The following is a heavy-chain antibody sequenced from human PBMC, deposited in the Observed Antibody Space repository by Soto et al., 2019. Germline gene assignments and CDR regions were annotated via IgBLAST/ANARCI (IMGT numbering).Heavy chain of an antibody. CDR3: AKDKITGLFDY. CDR2: IYYSGTT. J-gene: IGHJ4*02. CDR1: GGSISSSSYY. Sequence: PSETLSLTCTVSGGSISSSSYYWAWVRQPPGKGLEWIGSIYYSGTTYYNPSLKSRVTISEDTSKNQFSLKLSSVTAADTAVFYCAKDKITGLFDYGGQGTLVTVSS. D-gene: IGHD2-8*02. V-gene: IGHV4-39*02.